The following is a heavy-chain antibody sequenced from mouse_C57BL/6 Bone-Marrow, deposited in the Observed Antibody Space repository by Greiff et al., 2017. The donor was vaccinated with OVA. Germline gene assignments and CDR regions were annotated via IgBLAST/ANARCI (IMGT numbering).Heavy chain of an antibody. CDR3: AKKELLGYAMDY. CDR2: IWRGGST. V-gene: IGHV2-5*01. D-gene: IGHD1-1*01. J-gene: IGHJ4*01. Sequence: VMLVESGPGLVQPSQSLSITCTVSGFSLTSYGVHWVRQSPGKGLEWLGVIWRGGSTDYNAAFMSRLSITKDNSKSQVFFKMNSLQADDTAIYYCAKKELLGYAMDYWGQGTSVTVSS. CDR1: GFSLTSYG.